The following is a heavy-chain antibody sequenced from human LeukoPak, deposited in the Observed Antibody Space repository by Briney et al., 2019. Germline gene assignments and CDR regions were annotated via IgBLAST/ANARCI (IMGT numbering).Heavy chain of an antibody. V-gene: IGHV4-4*02. Sequence: SGTLSLTCAVSGGSISSSNWWSWVRQPPGKGLEWIGEIYHSGSTNYNPSLKSRVTISVDRSKNQFSLKLSSVTAADTAVYYCARQRDCSGGSCYSHLDYWGQGTLVTVSS. CDR2: IYHSGST. CDR1: GGSISSSNW. D-gene: IGHD2-15*01. J-gene: IGHJ4*02. CDR3: ARQRDCSGGSCYSHLDY.